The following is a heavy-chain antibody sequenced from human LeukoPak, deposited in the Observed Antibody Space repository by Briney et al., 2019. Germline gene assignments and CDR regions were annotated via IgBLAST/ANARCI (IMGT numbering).Heavy chain of an antibody. Sequence: SETLSLTCTVYGGSFSGYYWSWIRQPPGKGLEWIGEINHSGSTNYNPSLKSRVTISVDTSKNQFSLKLSSVTAADTAVYYCARVAGTSSSWDDAFDIWGQGTMVTVSS. J-gene: IGHJ3*02. V-gene: IGHV4-34*01. D-gene: IGHD6-6*01. CDR3: ARVAGTSSSWDDAFDI. CDR1: GGSFSGYY. CDR2: INHSGST.